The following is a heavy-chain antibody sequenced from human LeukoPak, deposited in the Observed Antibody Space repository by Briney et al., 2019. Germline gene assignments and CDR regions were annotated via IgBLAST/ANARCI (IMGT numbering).Heavy chain of an antibody. J-gene: IGHJ3*02. Sequence: SETLSLTCTVSGGSISSGGYYWIWIRQHPGKGLEWIIYNYYSASTYYNRCLKSRLTISVDTSKNQFSLKLSSVTAADTAVYYCARIRRKGYCSSTSCYFGAFDIWGQGTMVTVSS. CDR3: ARIRRKGYCSSTSCYFGAFDI. D-gene: IGHD2-2*01. V-gene: IGHV4-31*03. CDR1: GGSISSGGYY. CDR2: NYYSAST.